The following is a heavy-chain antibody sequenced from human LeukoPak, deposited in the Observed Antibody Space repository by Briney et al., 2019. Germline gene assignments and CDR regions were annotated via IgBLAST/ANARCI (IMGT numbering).Heavy chain of an antibody. D-gene: IGHD2-2*01. J-gene: IGHJ5*02. V-gene: IGHV4-61*08. Sequence: SETLSLTCTVSGGSISSGGYYWSWIRQPPGKGLEWIGYIYYSGSTNYNPSLKSRVTISVDTSKNQFSLKLSSVTAADTAVYYCARSLGYCSSTSCYEFDPWGQGTLVTVSS. CDR3: ARSLGYCSSTSCYEFDP. CDR2: IYYSGST. CDR1: GGSISSGGYY.